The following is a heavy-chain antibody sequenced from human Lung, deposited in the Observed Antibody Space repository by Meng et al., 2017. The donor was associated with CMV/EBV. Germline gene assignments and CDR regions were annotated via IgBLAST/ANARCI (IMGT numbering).Heavy chain of an antibody. CDR1: GFTFSSYD. CDR3: AGVWGKGSGYDFAL. D-gene: IGHD5-12*01. CDR2: ISTGGRDL. Sequence: GGSLRLSCAASGFTFSSYDMSWVRQAPGKGLEWVSSISTGGRDLYYADSVKGRFTISRDNAKNSLYLQMNSLRAEDTAVYFCAGVWGKGSGYDFALWGQGTPVTVSS. J-gene: IGHJ4*02. V-gene: IGHV3-21*01.